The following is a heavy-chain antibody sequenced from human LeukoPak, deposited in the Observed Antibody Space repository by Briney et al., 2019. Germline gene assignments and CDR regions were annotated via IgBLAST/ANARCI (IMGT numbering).Heavy chain of an antibody. CDR3: ARAPSEIGGYYPEYFRH. CDR2: IKSDGST. CDR1: GFTFSSYW. J-gene: IGHJ1*01. Sequence: GGSLRLSCAASGFTFSSYWMHWVRQAPGKGLVWVSRIKSDGSTNYADSVKGRFTISRDNAKNTVPLQMNSLRAEDTGVYFCARAPSEIGGYYPEYFRHWGQGTLVTVSS. D-gene: IGHD3-22*01. V-gene: IGHV3-74*01.